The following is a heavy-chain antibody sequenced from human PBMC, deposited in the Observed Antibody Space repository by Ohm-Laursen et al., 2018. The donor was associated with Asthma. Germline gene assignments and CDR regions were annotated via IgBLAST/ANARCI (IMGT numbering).Heavy chain of an antibody. D-gene: IGHD3-3*01. CDR2: LNTDGSGT. CDR1: GFTFSSYW. V-gene: IGHV3-74*01. CDR3: ARDRFNFDP. J-gene: IGHJ5*02. Sequence: GQTLSLTCAASGFTFSSYWMHWVRQAPGKGPVWVSRLNTDGSGTWYADSVKGRFTISRDNAKNTLYLQMNSLRAEDTAVYYCARDRFNFDPWGQGTLVTVSS.